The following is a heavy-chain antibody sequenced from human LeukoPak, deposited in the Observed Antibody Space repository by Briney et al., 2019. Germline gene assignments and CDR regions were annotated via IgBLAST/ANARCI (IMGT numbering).Heavy chain of an antibody. J-gene: IGHJ4*02. CDR2: INHSRST. CDR1: GGSFSGYY. CDR3: ARVTDWNDFDY. Sequence: SETLSLTCAVYGGSFSGYYWTWIRQPPGKGLEWIGEINHSRSTKYSPSLKSRVTISVDTSKNQFSLKLTSLTAADTAVYYCARVTDWNDFDYCGQGTLVTVSS. V-gene: IGHV4-34*01. D-gene: IGHD1-1*01.